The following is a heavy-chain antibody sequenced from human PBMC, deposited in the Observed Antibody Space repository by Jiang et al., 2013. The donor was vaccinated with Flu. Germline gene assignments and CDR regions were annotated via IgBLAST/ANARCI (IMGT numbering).Heavy chain of an antibody. CDR2: IIPILGMT. J-gene: IGHJ6*02. D-gene: IGHD2-8*02. CDR3: QGVLGYCIGGDCYGGGYQYYYGMDV. Sequence: GAEVKKPGSSVKVSCGASGGTFSSYTFSWVRQAPGQGLEWMGRIIPILGMTNYAQRFQGRVTITADKSTSTAYMELSSLRSDDTAVYYCQGVLGYCIGGDCYGGGYQYYYGMDVWGQGTSVTVSS. CDR1: GGTFSSYT. V-gene: IGHV1-69*02.